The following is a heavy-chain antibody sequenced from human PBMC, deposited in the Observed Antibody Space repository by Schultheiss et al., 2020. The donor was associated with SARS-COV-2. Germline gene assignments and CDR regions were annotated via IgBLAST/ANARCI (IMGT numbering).Heavy chain of an antibody. Sequence: SETLSLTCTVSGGSISSYYWSWIRQPPGKGLEWIGYIYYSGSTNYNPSLKSRVTISVDTSKNQFSLKLSSVTAADTAVYYCARVMAGDIVVVPAAITSRWFDPWGQGTLVTVSS. D-gene: IGHD2-2*02. CDR1: GGSISSYY. CDR3: ARVMAGDIVVVPAAITSRWFDP. CDR2: IYYSGST. J-gene: IGHJ5*02. V-gene: IGHV4-59*01.